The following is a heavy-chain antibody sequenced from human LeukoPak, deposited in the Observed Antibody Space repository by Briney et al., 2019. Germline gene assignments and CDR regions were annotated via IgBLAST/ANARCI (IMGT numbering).Heavy chain of an antibody. CDR2: IWYDGSNK. CDR3: TTDPRSGWYKGY. D-gene: IGHD6-19*01. CDR1: GFTFSSYG. V-gene: IGHV3-33*01. J-gene: IGHJ4*02. Sequence: GGSLRLSCAASGFTFSSYGMHWVRQAPGKGLEWVAVIWYDGSNKYYADSVKGRFTISRDNSKNTLYLQMNSLKTEDTAVYYCTTDPRSGWYKGYWGRGTLVTVSS.